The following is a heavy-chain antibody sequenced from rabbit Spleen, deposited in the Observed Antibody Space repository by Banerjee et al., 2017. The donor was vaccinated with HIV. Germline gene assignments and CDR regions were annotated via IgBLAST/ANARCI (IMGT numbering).Heavy chain of an antibody. CDR2: INTYTAKG. D-gene: IGHD2-1*01. V-gene: IGHV1S45*01. J-gene: IGHJ4*01. Sequence: QEQLVESGGGLVQPGGSLKLSCKASGFSFSSHYYMCWVRQAPGKGLEWIACINTYTAKGVYATWAKGRLTISRTSSTTVTLQMTSLTAADTATYFCARDLTIVIGWNFNLWGQGTLVTVS. CDR1: GFSFSSHYY. CDR3: ARDLTIVIGWNFNL.